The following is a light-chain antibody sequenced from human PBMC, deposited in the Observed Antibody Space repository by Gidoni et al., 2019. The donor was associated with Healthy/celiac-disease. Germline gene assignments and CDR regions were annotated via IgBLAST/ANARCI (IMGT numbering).Light chain of an antibody. J-gene: IGLJ2*01. CDR3: CSYAGSSTFDVV. Sequence: QSALTQPASVSVSPGQATTISCTGTSSDVGSYNLVSWYQQHPGKAPKLMIYEVSKRPSGVSNRFSGSKSGNTASLTISGLQAEDEADYYCCSYAGSSTFDVVYGGGTKLTVL. CDR2: EVS. CDR1: SSDVGSYNL. V-gene: IGLV2-23*02.